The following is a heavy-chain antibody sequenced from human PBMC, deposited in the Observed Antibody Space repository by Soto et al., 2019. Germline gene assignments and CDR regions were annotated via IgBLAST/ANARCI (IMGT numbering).Heavy chain of an antibody. CDR1: GYTFTGYY. V-gene: IGHV1-2*04. Sequence: ASVKVSCKASGYTFTGYYMHWVRQAPGQGLEWMGWINPNSGGTNYAQKFQGWVTMTGDTSISTAYMELSRLRADDTAVYYCARDGFPLEWLGLTPDYWGQGTLVTVSS. CDR2: INPNSGGT. CDR3: ARDGFPLEWLGLTPDY. D-gene: IGHD6-19*01. J-gene: IGHJ4*02.